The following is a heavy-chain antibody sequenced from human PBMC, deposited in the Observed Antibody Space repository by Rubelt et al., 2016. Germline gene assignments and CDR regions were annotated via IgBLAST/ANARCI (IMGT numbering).Heavy chain of an antibody. CDR1: GYTFTSYG. D-gene: IGHD3-10*01. V-gene: IGHV1-18*01. CDR3: ARDPLPVRGVIMTPTH. CDR2: ISAYNGNT. J-gene: IGHJ4*02. Sequence: QVQLVQSGAEVKKPGASVKVSCKASGYTFTSYGISWVRQAPGQGLEWMGWISAYNGNTNYAQKLQGRVTITTDTSTRTAYMELRSLRSDDTAVYYCARDPLPVRGVIMTPTHWGQGTLVTVSS.